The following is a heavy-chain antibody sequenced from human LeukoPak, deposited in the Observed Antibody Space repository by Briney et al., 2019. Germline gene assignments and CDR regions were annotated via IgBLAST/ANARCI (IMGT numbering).Heavy chain of an antibody. D-gene: IGHD7-27*01. CDR1: GFTFSSYA. V-gene: IGHV3-30-3*01. Sequence: GGSLRLSCAASGFTFSSYAMHWVRQAPGKGLEWVAVISYDGSNKYYADSVEGRFTISRDNAKNSLYLQMNSLRAEDTAVYYCARDRLTGETIFDYWGQGTLVTVSS. CDR2: ISYDGSNK. CDR3: ARDRLTGETIFDY. J-gene: IGHJ4*02.